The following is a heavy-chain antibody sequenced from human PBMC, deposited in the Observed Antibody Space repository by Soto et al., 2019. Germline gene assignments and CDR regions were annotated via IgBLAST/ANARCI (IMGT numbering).Heavy chain of an antibody. V-gene: IGHV4-31*03. J-gene: IGHJ4*02. D-gene: IGHD2-2*01. CDR3: ARVRRKTSCYAGSCYFDY. CDR1: GGSISSGGYY. Sequence: PSETLSLTCTVSGGSISSGGYYWSWIRQHPGKGLEWIGYIYYSGSTYYNPSLKSRVTISVDTSKNQFSLKLSSVTAADTAVYYCARVRRKTSCYAGSCYFDYWGQGTLVTVSS. CDR2: IYYSGST.